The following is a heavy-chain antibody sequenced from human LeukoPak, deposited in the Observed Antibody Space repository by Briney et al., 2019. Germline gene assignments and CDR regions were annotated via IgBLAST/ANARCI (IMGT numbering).Heavy chain of an antibody. CDR2: INIDGNTS. Sequence: PGGSLRLSCAASGFTFSSYWMHWVRQAPGKGLVWVSRINIDGNTSNYADSVKGRFTISRDNAKNAVYLQMNSLRVEDTAVYYCARASALATRPFAYWGQGTLVTVSS. J-gene: IGHJ4*02. CDR3: ARASALATRPFAY. CDR1: GFTFSSYW. D-gene: IGHD5-12*01. V-gene: IGHV3-74*01.